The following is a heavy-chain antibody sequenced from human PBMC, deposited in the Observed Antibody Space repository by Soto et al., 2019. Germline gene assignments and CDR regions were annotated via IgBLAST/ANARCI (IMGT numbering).Heavy chain of an antibody. J-gene: IGHJ4*02. CDR1: GFSLGPYG. CDR2: FSGGSGAI. Sequence: PGGSLRLSCAVSGFSLGPYGVTWVRQTPEKGPEWVTGFSGGSGAIFYADSVRGRFTISRDSSTAYLQMNNLRPEDTAVYFCARWNGFGDSWGQGSLVTVSS. D-gene: IGHD1-1*01. CDR3: ARWNGFGDS. V-gene: IGHV3-23*01.